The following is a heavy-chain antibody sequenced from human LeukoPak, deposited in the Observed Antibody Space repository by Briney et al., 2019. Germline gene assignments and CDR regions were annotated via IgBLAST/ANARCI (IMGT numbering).Heavy chain of an antibody. CDR1: GGSVSSYY. V-gene: IGHV4-59*02. J-gene: IGHJ5*02. CDR3: ARSVRYFDWFRNWFDP. Sequence: SETLSRTPTESGGSVSSYYWSWVRQPPGKRLEWIGYIYYSGSTNYNPSLKSRVTISVDTSKNQFSLKLSSVTAADTAVYYCARSVRYFDWFRNWFDPWGQGTLVTVSS. CDR2: IYYSGST. D-gene: IGHD3-9*01.